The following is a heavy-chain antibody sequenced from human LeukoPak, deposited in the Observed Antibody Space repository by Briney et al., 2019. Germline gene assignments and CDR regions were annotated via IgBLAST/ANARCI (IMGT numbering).Heavy chain of an antibody. CDR3: ARDLSGVTGYTYGRGIDY. CDR2: IKQVGNEK. J-gene: IGHJ4*02. D-gene: IGHD5-18*01. CDR1: GFTFSSSW. Sequence: GGSLRLSCTASGFTFSSSWMSWVRQAPGKGLEWVANIKQVGNEKSYVDSVKGRFTISRDNAKNSLYLQMNSLRAEDTAMYYCARDLSGVTGYTYGRGIDYWGQGTLVTVSS. V-gene: IGHV3-7*01.